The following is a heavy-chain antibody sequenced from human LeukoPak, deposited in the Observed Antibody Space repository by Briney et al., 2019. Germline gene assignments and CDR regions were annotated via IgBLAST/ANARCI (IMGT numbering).Heavy chain of an antibody. CDR2: IKQDGGER. V-gene: IGHV3-7*05. CDR3: ARDNRGTGWVY. D-gene: IGHD6-19*01. J-gene: IGHJ4*02. CDR1: GFTFNPFW. Sequence: PGGSLRLSCAASGFTFNPFWMRWVRQAPGKGPEWVANIKQDGGERHYVDSVKGRFTISRDNAESSLYLQMNSLRADDTAIYYCARDNRGTGWVYWGQGTLVTVSS.